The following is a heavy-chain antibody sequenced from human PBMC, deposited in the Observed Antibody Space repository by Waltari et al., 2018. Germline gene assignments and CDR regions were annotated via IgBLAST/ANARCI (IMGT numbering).Heavy chain of an antibody. CDR3: ARVLSTVQLGIFAY. CDR1: GYSFTAYY. Sequence: QVQMVQSGAEVKTPGASVKVSCKASGYSFTAYYLHWVRQAPGQGLEWMGRINPKSGATTYAQMLQGRVTMTSDMSIRTAYMEVTGLRSDDTAVYYCARVLSTVQLGIFAYWGQGTVVTVSS. CDR2: INPKSGAT. D-gene: IGHD7-27*01. V-gene: IGHV1-2*06. J-gene: IGHJ4*02.